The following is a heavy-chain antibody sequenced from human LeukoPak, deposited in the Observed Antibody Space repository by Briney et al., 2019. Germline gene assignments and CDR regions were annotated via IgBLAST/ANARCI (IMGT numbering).Heavy chain of an antibody. CDR1: GFTFSSYE. V-gene: IGHV3-48*03. J-gene: IGHJ6*03. D-gene: IGHD1-1*01. CDR3: ARGLGRAYHYYCMDV. Sequence: GGSLRLSXAASGFTFSSYEMNWVRQAPGKGLEWVSYINSGGSTVYYADSVKGRFTISRDNAKNSLYLQMNSLRAEDTAVYYCARGLGRAYHYYCMDVWGKGTMVTVSS. CDR2: INSGGSTV.